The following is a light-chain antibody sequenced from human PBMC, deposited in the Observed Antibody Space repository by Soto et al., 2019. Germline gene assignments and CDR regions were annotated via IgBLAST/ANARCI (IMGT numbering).Light chain of an antibody. CDR2: DAS. J-gene: IGKJ4*01. Sequence: EIVMTQSPATLSVSPGERATLSCRASQSVSRTLAWYQQKPGQAPRLLIYDASNRATGIPARFSGSGSGTDFPPTISRLAPEDFAVYYCQQRSNELTFGGGTKVDIK. CDR3: QQRSNELT. CDR1: QSVSRT. V-gene: IGKV3-11*01.